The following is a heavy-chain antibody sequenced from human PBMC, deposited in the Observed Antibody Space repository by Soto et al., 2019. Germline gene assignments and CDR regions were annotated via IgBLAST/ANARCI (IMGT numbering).Heavy chain of an antibody. CDR1: GFTFSSYG. CDR2: ISYDGSNK. V-gene: IGHV3-30*18. D-gene: IGHD3-16*01. CDR3: AKVGDELVYYYYGMDV. J-gene: IGHJ6*02. Sequence: ESGGGVVQPGRSLRLSCAASGFTFSSYGMHWVRQAPGKGLEWVAVISYDGSNKYYADSVKGRFTISRDNSKNTLYLQMNSLRAEDTAVYYCAKVGDELVYYYYGMDVWGQGTTVTVSS.